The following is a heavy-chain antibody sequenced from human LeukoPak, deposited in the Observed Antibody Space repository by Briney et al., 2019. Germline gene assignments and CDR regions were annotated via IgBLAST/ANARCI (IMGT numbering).Heavy chain of an antibody. Sequence: PSETLSLTCTVSGGSISSGDYYWSWIRQPPGKGLEWIGEINPSGSTTYNSSLKSRVTISVDTSKNQFSLKLSSVTAADTAVYYCARGRWFGELLTWGQGTLVTVSS. CDR1: GGSISSGDYY. CDR2: INPSGST. V-gene: IGHV4-39*07. J-gene: IGHJ5*02. D-gene: IGHD3-10*01. CDR3: ARGRWFGELLT.